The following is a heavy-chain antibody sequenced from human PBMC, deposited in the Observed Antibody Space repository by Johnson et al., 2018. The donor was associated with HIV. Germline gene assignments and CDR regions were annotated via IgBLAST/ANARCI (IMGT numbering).Heavy chain of an antibody. J-gene: IGHJ3*02. D-gene: IGHD6-19*01. CDR2: ISYDGSNT. CDR3: ARDGYSSGWYGNDAFDI. V-gene: IGHV3-30*03. CDR1: GFTLSNYG. Sequence: QVQLVESGGGVVQPGRSLRLSCAASGFTLSNYGIHWVRQAPGQGLEWVALISYDGSNTYYADSVRGRFTLSRDNSKNSLYLQMNSLRAEDTAVYYCARDGYSSGWYGNDAFDIWGQGTMVTVSS.